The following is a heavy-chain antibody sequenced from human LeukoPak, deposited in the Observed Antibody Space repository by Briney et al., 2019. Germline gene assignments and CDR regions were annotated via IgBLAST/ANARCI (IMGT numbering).Heavy chain of an antibody. CDR2: INHRRST. J-gene: IGHJ5*02. V-gene: IGHV4-34*01. CDR3: VKGAGGGGSSDWFDP. Sequence: SETLSLTCAVYGGSFSGYYWTWIRQPPGKGLEWIGEINHRRSTKYSPSPKSRVTISVDKSKEQFSLKMSFVTAADTAVYYCVKGAGGGGSSDWFDPWGQGTQVTVSP. D-gene: IGHD6-6*01. CDR1: GGSFSGYY.